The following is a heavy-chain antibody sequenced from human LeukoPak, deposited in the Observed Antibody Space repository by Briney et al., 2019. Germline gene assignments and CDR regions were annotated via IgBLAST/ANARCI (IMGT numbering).Heavy chain of an antibody. D-gene: IGHD2-2*01. J-gene: IGHJ6*03. V-gene: IGHV3-7*01. CDR1: GFIFNSYW. CDR3: ARDVEVPAANYYYYYMDV. Sequence: GGSLRLSCAASGFIFNSYWMTWVRQAPGKGLEWVANIKQDGSEKYYVDSVKGRFTISRDNAKNSLYLQMNSLRDEDTAVYYCARDVEVPAANYYYYYMDVWGKGTTVTVSS. CDR2: IKQDGSEK.